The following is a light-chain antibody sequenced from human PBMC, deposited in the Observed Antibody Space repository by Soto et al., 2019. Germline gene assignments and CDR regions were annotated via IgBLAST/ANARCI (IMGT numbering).Light chain of an antibody. Sequence: QSVLTKPASVSGTPGQSITIPCTGTTSDVGGYNYVSWYQQHPGKAPKLMIYDVSNRPSGVSNRFSGSKSGNTPSLTISGLPAEYYDHHYYSSYTSSSTSFGTGNRVTV. CDR3: SSYTSSSTS. CDR1: TSDVGGYNY. CDR2: DVS. V-gene: IGLV2-14*01. J-gene: IGLJ6*01.